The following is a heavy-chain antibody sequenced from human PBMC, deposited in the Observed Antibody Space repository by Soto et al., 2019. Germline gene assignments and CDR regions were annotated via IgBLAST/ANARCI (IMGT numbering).Heavy chain of an antibody. D-gene: IGHD3-10*01. CDR2: ISAYNGNT. CDR3: ARGWFGEFVDHFDS. V-gene: IGHV1-18*01. Sequence: QVQLVQSGGEVKKPGASVKVSCKASGYTFTNYAINWVRQAPGQGLEWMGWISAYNGNTNYAQKFQGRVTMTTDTSTSTAYMELRSLRSDDSAIYYCARGWFGEFVDHFDSCGQGTLVTVSS. J-gene: IGHJ4*02. CDR1: GYTFTNYA.